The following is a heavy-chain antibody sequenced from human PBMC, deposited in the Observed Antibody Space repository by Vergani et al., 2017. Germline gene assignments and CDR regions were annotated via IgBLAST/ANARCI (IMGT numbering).Heavy chain of an antibody. CDR1: GFSFNSYW. D-gene: IGHD3-10*01. J-gene: IGHJ6*04. Sequence: DVHLAESGGGFFQPGGSLRLSCSASGFSFNSYWMHWVRQVPGKGLLWVSRIKSDGSITAYADSVKGRFTISRDNAQNTLYLQMNSLRAEDTGVYYCARDRYYLGSGSYPYFYYYGLDVWGKGTAVTVSS. CDR2: IKSDGSIT. V-gene: IGHV3-74*03. CDR3: ARDRYYLGSGSYPYFYYYGLDV.